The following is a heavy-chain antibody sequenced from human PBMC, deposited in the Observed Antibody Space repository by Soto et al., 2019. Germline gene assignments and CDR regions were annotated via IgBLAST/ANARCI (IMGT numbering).Heavy chain of an antibody. CDR3: AKAAGLLWFGALRQKYYFDY. D-gene: IGHD3-10*01. CDR2: ISGSGGST. J-gene: IGHJ4*02. Sequence: EVQLLESGGGLVQPGGSLRLSCAASGFTFSSYAMSWVRQAPGKGLEWVSAISGSGGSTYYADSVKGRFTISRDNSKNTLYLQMNSLRAEDTAVYYCAKAAGLLWFGALRQKYYFDYWGQGTLVTVSS. V-gene: IGHV3-23*01. CDR1: GFTFSSYA.